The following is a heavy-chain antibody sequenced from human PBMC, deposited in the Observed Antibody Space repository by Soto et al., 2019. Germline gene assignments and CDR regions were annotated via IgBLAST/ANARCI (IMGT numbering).Heavy chain of an antibody. Sequence: SETLSLTCAVSGGSISSSNWWSWVRQPPGKGLEWIGEIYHSGSTNYNPSLKSRVTISVDKSKNQFSLKLSSVTAADTAVYYCARDHDFWTPRENYYGMDVWGQGTTVTVSS. CDR1: GGSISSSNW. D-gene: IGHD3-3*01. CDR3: ARDHDFWTPRENYYGMDV. V-gene: IGHV4-4*02. J-gene: IGHJ6*02. CDR2: IYHSGST.